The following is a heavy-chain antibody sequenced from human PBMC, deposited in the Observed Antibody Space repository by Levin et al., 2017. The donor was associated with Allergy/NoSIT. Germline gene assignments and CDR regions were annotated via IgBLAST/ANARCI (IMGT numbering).Heavy chain of an antibody. CDR1: GVPISGSY. CDR3: ARVRHHYDTSGYFYDPTFFDY. D-gene: IGHD3-22*01. J-gene: IGHJ4*02. Sequence: GSLRLSCTVSGVPISGSYWSWIRQPPGKGLEWIGYIYYSGSTNYSPSLKSRVTISLVTSRKQFSLKLRSVTAADTATYYCARVRHHYDTSGYFYDPTFFDYWGQGKPVTVSS. CDR2: IYYSGST. V-gene: IGHV4-59*01.